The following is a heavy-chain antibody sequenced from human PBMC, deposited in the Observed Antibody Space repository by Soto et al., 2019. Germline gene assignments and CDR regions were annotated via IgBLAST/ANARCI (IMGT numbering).Heavy chain of an antibody. Sequence: PGESLKISCKGSGYSVTSYWMGWVRQMPGKGLEWMGIIYPGDSDTRYSPSFQGQVTISADKSISTAYLQWSSLKASDTAMYYCAARIPRDPQFLEWLSDSYYYYGMDVWGQGTTVTVSS. CDR2: IYPGDSDT. D-gene: IGHD3-3*01. V-gene: IGHV5-51*01. J-gene: IGHJ6*02. CDR3: AARIPRDPQFLEWLSDSYYYYGMDV. CDR1: GYSVTSYW.